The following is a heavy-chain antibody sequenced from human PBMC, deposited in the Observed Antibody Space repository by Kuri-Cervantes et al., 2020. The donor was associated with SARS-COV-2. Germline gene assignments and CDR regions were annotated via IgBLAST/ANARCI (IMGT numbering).Heavy chain of an antibody. CDR3: ARARYCSGGSCYSEVPAYYYYMDV. CDR1: GFTFNTYSMD. J-gene: IGHJ6*03. CDR2: IYYSGST. D-gene: IGHD2-15*01. V-gene: IGHV4-39*01. Sequence: SQTLSLTCAASGFTFNTYSMDWVRLAPGKGLEWIGSIYYSGSTYYNPSLKSRVTISVDTSKNQFSLKLSSVTAADTAVYYCARARYCSGGSCYSEVPAYYYYMDVWGKGTTVTVSS.